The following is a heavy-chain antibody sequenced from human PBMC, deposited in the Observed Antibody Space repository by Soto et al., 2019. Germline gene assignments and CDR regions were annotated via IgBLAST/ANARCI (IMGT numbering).Heavy chain of an antibody. D-gene: IGHD3-3*01. CDR1: GYTFTSYD. CDR2: MNPNSGNT. V-gene: IGHV1-8*01. Sequence: ASVKVSCKASGYTFTSYDINWVRQATGQGLEWMGWMNPNSGNTGYAQKFQGRVTMTRNTSISTAYMELSSLRSEDTAVYYCARGGISLYYDFYNYHYYGMDVWGQGTTVTVSS. J-gene: IGHJ6*02. CDR3: ARGGISLYYDFYNYHYYGMDV.